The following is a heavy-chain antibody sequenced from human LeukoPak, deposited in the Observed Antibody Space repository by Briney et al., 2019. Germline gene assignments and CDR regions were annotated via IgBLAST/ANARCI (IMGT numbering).Heavy chain of an antibody. Sequence: SETLSLTCAVYGGSFSGYYWSWIRQPPGKGLEWIGEINHSGSTNYNPSLKSRITISVDTSKNQFSLKLSSVTAADTAVYYCVRVGTVGGFDPWGQGTLVTVSS. D-gene: IGHD4-11*01. CDR2: INHSGST. V-gene: IGHV4-34*01. CDR3: VRVGTVGGFDP. CDR1: GGSFSGYY. J-gene: IGHJ5*02.